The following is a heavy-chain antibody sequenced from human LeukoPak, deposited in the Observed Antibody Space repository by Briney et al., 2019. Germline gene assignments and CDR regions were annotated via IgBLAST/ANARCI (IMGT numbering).Heavy chain of an antibody. CDR2: ISGSGGST. CDR1: GFTFSSYA. V-gene: IGHV3-23*01. Sequence: GGSLRLSCAASGFTFSSYAMSWVRQAPGKGLEWVSAISGSGGSTYYADSVKGWFTISRDNSKNTLYLQMNSLRAEDTAVYYCAKAHWLAYDSSGYAMYYFDYWGQGTLVTVSS. J-gene: IGHJ4*02. D-gene: IGHD3-22*01. CDR3: AKAHWLAYDSSGYAMYYFDY.